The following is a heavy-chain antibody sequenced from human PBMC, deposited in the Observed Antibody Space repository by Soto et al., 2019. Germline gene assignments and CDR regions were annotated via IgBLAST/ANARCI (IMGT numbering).Heavy chain of an antibody. Sequence: SETLSLTYTVSGGSISSGGYYWSWIRQHPGKGLEWIGYIYYSGSTYYNPSLKSRVTISVDTSKNQFSLKLSSVTAADTAVYYCAREYADSDSPGNWFDPWGQGTLVTVSS. D-gene: IGHD3-22*01. CDR3: AREYADSDSPGNWFDP. CDR2: IYYSGST. CDR1: GGSISSGGYY. V-gene: IGHV4-31*03. J-gene: IGHJ5*02.